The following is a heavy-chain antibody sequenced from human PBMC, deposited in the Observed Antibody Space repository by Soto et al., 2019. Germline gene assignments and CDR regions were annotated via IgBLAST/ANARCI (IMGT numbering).Heavy chain of an antibody. CDR2: IIPIFGTA. V-gene: IGHV1-69*01. J-gene: IGHJ4*02. D-gene: IGHD2-15*01. CDR3: ARDGWYCSGGSCYYFDY. CDR1: GGTFSSYA. Sequence: QVPLVQSGAEVKKPGSSVKVSCKASGGTFSSYAISWVRQAPGQGLEWMGGIIPIFGTANYAQKFQGRVTITADESTSTAYMELSSLRSEDTAVYYCARDGWYCSGGSCYYFDYWGQGTLVTVSS.